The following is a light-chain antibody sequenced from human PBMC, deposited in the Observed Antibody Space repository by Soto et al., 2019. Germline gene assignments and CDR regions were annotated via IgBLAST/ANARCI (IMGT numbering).Light chain of an antibody. Sequence: LTQPASVSGSPGQSITIPCTGTSSDVGAYNYVSWYQQHPGKAPKLMIYEVINRPSGVSNRFSGSKSGNTASLTISGLQAEDEADYYCGSYTSASTLVFGTGTKVTVL. CDR1: SSDVGAYNY. CDR2: EVI. V-gene: IGLV2-14*01. J-gene: IGLJ1*01. CDR3: GSYTSASTLV.